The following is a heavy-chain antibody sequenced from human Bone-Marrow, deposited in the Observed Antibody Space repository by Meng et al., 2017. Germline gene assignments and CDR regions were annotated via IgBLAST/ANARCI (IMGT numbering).Heavy chain of an antibody. CDR2: INHSGST. CDR3: ARVGVVVITPNWFDP. Sequence: LQQWGSGLLKPSEPLSLTVVCYGGSCSGYSWSWIRQPPGKGLEWIGEINHSGSTNSNPSLKSRVTISVDTSKNQFSLKLSSVTAADTAVYYCARVGVVVITPNWFDPWGQGTLVTVSS. CDR1: GGSCSGYS. V-gene: IGHV4-34*01. J-gene: IGHJ5*02. D-gene: IGHD3-22*01.